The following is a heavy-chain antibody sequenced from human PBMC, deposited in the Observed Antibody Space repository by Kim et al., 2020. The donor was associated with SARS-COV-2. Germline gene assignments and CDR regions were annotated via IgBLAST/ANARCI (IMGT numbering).Heavy chain of an antibody. D-gene: IGHD3-22*01. CDR2: INPNSGGT. J-gene: IGHJ4*02. Sequence: ASVKVSCKASGYTFTGYYMHWVRQAPGQGLEWMGWINPNSGGTNYAQKFQGRVTMTRDTSISTAYMELSRLRSDDTAVYYCAREAIRQVVITTTFDYWGQGTLVTVSS. CDR1: GYTFTGYY. CDR3: AREAIRQVVITTTFDY. V-gene: IGHV1-2*02.